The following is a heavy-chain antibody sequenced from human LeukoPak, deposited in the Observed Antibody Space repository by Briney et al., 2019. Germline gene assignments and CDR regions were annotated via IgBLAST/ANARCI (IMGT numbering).Heavy chain of an antibody. D-gene: IGHD3-10*01. CDR1: GGSISSGDYY. Sequence: PSETLSLTCTVSGGSISSGDYYWSWIRQPPGKGLEWIGYIYYSGSTYYNPSLKSRVTISVDTSKNQFSLKLSSVTAADTAVYYCARGKSLGLWFGELLDYWGQGTLVTISS. CDR2: IYYSGST. V-gene: IGHV4-30-4*01. CDR3: ARGKSLGLWFGELLDY. J-gene: IGHJ4*02.